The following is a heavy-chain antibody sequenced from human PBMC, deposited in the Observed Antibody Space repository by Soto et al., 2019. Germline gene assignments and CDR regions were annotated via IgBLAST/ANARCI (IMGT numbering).Heavy chain of an antibody. Sequence: LSLTCTVSGGSISSYYWSWIRQPPGKGLEWIGYIYYSGSTNYNPSLKSRVTISVDTSKNQFSLKLSSVTAADTAVYYCARGGVVVVVAATRGPDAFDIWGQGTMVTVSS. CDR2: IYYSGST. D-gene: IGHD2-15*01. J-gene: IGHJ3*02. V-gene: IGHV4-59*01. CDR1: GGSISSYY. CDR3: ARGGVVVVVAATRGPDAFDI.